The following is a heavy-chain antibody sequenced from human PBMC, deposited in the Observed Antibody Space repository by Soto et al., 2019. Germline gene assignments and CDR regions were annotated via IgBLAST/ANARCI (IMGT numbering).Heavy chain of an antibody. CDR2: FFYTGST. J-gene: IGHJ4*02. D-gene: IGHD5-12*01. CDR3: ARSRDGYNLNPIDQ. CDR1: PGPSDSFY. Sequence: QVQLQVSGPGLVKPSAPLPLSCTVSPGPSDSFYWSWIRQPPGRGREWIGYFFYTGSTNHNPSLKGRVTISLDMSSSQFSLSLTSVTAADTAMYYCARSRDGYNLNPIDQWGQGLLVTVSS. V-gene: IGHV4-59*01.